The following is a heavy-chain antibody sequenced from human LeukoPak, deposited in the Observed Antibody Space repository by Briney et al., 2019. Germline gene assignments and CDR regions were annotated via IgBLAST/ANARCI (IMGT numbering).Heavy chain of an antibody. CDR2: INQDESEK. J-gene: IGHJ4*02. CDR1: GFTFISYA. Sequence: GGSLRLSCAAPGFTFISYAMNWVRQAPGKGREGLANINQDESEKYYGDSGKGRFPISRDNAKNPRYLQMNNLEPEDTACHYCARSDAAGRIVATFHYWGEGTLVTVPS. V-gene: IGHV3-7*01. D-gene: IGHD5-12*01. CDR3: ARSDAAGRIVATFHY.